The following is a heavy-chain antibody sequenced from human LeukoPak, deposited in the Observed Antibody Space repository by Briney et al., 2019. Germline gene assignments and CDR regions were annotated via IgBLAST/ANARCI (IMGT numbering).Heavy chain of an antibody. Sequence: SETLSLTCTVSGGSISSYYWSWIRQPPGKGLEWIGYIYYSGSTNYNPSLKSRVTISVDTSKNQFSLKLSSVTAADTAVYYCARVAYYYDSSGYYHDYWGQGTLVTVSS. CDR2: IYYSGST. V-gene: IGHV4-59*01. CDR1: GGSISSYY. CDR3: ARVAYYYDSSGYYHDY. J-gene: IGHJ4*02. D-gene: IGHD3-22*01.